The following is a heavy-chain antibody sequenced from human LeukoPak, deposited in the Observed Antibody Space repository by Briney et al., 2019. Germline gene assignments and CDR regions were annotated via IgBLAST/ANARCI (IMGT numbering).Heavy chain of an antibody. V-gene: IGHV4-59*08. CDR2: IYYSGST. Sequence: SETLSLTCTVSGGSISSYYWSWIRQPPGKGLEWIGYIYYSGSTNYDPSLKSRVTISVDTSKNQFSLKLSSVTAADTAVYYCARHMGLGYTYFYPYFDYWGQGTLVTVSS. J-gene: IGHJ4*01. CDR3: ARHMGLGYTYFYPYFDY. D-gene: IGHD1-1*01. CDR1: GGSISSYY.